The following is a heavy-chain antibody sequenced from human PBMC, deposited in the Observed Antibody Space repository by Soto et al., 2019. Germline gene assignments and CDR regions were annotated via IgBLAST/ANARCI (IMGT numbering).Heavy chain of an antibody. CDR3: ARDLASATGTFDY. CDR2: ISSSSNNM. CDR1: GFTFSGYS. J-gene: IGHJ4*02. D-gene: IGHD1-1*01. Sequence: EAQLVESGGGLVKPGGSLRLSCAGSGFTFSGYSMNWVRQAPGKGLEWVSSISSSSNNMYYADSVKGRFTMSRDNAKNSLYLQMNSLRVNDTAVYYCARDLASATGTFDYWGQGTLVTVSS. V-gene: IGHV3-21*02.